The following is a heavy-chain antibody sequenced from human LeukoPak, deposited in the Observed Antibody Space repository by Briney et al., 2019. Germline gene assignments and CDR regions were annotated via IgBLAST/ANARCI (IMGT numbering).Heavy chain of an antibody. CDR1: GGSISSSF. V-gene: IGHV4-59*08. J-gene: IGHJ6*02. D-gene: IGHD3-10*01. CDR3: ARSYYGDYYYYAMDV. Sequence: PETLSLTCTVSGGSISSSFWSWIRQPPGKGLECIGYIYYSGSTNYNPSLKSRVTISVDTSKNQFSLKLSSVTAADTAVYYCARSYYGDYYYYAMDVWGQGTAVTVSS. CDR2: IYYSGST.